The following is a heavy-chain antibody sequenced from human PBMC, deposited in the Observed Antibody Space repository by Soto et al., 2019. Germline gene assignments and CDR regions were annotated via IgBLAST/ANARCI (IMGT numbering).Heavy chain of an antibody. Sequence: EVQLVESGGGLVKPGGSLRLSCAASGFTFSSYNMNWVRQAPGKGLEWVSSLSSSSTYIYYADSVKGRFTISRDNAKYSLYLQMDRQKVEDTAVYYCAGGGINYGDYRSMDVWGKGTTVTVSS. V-gene: IGHV3-21*02. D-gene: IGHD4-17*01. J-gene: IGHJ6*03. CDR2: LSSSSTYI. CDR1: GFTFSSYN. CDR3: AGGGINYGDYRSMDV.